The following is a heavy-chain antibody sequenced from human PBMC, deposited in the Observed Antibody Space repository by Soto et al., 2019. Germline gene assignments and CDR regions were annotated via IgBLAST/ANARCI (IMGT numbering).Heavy chain of an antibody. CDR3: AGWNYGGY. CDR1: GFTFSSYA. J-gene: IGHJ4*02. CDR2: ISYDGSNK. Sequence: QVQLVESGGGVVQPGRSLRLSCAASGFTFSSYAMHWVRQAPGKGLEWVAVISYDGSNKYYADSVKSRFTISRDNSKNTLYLQMTSLIAEDTAVYYCAGWNYGGYWGQGTLVTVSS. D-gene: IGHD1-7*01. V-gene: IGHV3-30-3*01.